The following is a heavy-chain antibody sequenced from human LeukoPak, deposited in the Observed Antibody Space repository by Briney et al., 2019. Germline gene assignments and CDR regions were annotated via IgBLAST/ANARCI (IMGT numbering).Heavy chain of an antibody. CDR2: ISSSSSYI. CDR1: GFTFSSYS. D-gene: IGHD5-12*01. J-gene: IGHJ4*02. V-gene: IGHV3-21*01. Sequence: PGGSLRLSCAAFGFTFSSYSMNWVRQAPGKGLEWVSSISSSSSYIYYADSVKGRFTISRDNAKNSLYLQMNSLRAEDTAVYYCAREGTVDIVANDFDYWGQGTLVTVSS. CDR3: AREGTVDIVANDFDY.